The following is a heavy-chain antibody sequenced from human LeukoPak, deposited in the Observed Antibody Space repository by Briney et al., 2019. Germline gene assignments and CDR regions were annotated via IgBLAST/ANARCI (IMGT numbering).Heavy chain of an antibody. CDR2: ISGSGGST. V-gene: IGHV3-23*01. CDR3: AKDRSIAAAGRNFYYGMDV. D-gene: IGHD6-13*01. Sequence: GGSLRLSCAASGFTFSSYAMSWVRQAPGKGLEWVSAISGSGGSTYYADSVKGRFTISRDNSKNTLYLQMNSLRAEDTAVYYCAKDRSIAAAGRNFYYGMDVWGKGTTVTVSS. J-gene: IGHJ6*04. CDR1: GFTFSSYA.